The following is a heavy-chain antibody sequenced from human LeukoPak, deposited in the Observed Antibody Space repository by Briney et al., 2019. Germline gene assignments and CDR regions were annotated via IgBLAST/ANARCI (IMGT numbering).Heavy chain of an antibody. CDR1: GFTFSGSH. Sequence: PGGSLRLSCAASGFTFSGSHMHWVRQASGKGLEWVGRIRSKANSYATAYAASVKGRFTISRDDSKNTAYLQMNSLKTEDTAVYYCTRRYLLAAFDIWGQGTMVTVSS. CDR3: TRRYLLAAFDI. D-gene: IGHD2-21*01. J-gene: IGHJ3*02. V-gene: IGHV3-73*01. CDR2: IRSKANSYAT.